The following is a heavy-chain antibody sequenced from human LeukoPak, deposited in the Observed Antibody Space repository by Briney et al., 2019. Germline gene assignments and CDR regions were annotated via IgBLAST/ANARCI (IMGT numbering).Heavy chain of an antibody. CDR2: IKSKTDGGTT. D-gene: IGHD2-21*02. Sequence: GGSLRLSCAASGFTFSNAWMSWVRQAPGKGLEWVGRIKSKTDGGTTDYAAPVKGRFTISRDDSKNTLYLQMNSLKTEDTAVYYCTTDPVVTAPPLVDYWGQGTLVTVSS. CDR1: GFTFSNAW. V-gene: IGHV3-15*01. CDR3: TTDPVVTAPPLVDY. J-gene: IGHJ4*02.